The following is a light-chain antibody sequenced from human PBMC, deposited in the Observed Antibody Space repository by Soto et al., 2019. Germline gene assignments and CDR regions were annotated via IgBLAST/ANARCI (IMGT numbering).Light chain of an antibody. CDR1: QGIKNY. Sequence: DIQVTQYPSSLSASVGDRVTITCRASQGIKNYLAWYQQKPGEIPKLLIYAASTLESGIPPRFSGSGSGTDFTLTINNLQPEDVATYYCQKSDSTPWTFGQGTKVDIK. J-gene: IGKJ1*01. CDR3: QKSDSTPWT. CDR2: AAS. V-gene: IGKV1-27*01.